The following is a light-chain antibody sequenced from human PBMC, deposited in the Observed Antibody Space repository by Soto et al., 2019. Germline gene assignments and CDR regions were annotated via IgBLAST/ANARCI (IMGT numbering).Light chain of an antibody. CDR2: WAS. CDR3: QQYYSAPMYT. CDR1: QNVLYNSDSKNY. Sequence: DIVMTQSPDSLAVSLGGRATINCKSSQNVLYNSDSKNYLAWYQQKPGQPPKLLIYWASTRASGVPDRFSGRGSGTDFTLTISSLQAEDVAVYYCQQYYSAPMYTFGQGTKLEIK. V-gene: IGKV4-1*01. J-gene: IGKJ2*01.